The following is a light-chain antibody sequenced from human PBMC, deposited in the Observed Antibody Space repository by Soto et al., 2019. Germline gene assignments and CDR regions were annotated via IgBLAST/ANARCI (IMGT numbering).Light chain of an antibody. Sequence: QSVLTQPPSASRSPGQSVTISCTGTSSDIGIYDFVSWYQQHPGKAPKLLIYEVSKRPSGVPDRFSGSKSGNTASLTVSDLQTEDAADYYCSAYAGTNDLGVFGGGTKVTVL. CDR2: EVS. V-gene: IGLV2-8*01. J-gene: IGLJ3*02. CDR1: SSDIGIYDF. CDR3: SAYAGTNDLGV.